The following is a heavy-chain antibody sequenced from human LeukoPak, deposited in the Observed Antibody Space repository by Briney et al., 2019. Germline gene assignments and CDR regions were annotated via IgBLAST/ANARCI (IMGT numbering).Heavy chain of an antibody. CDR2: IIPILGIA. CDR1: GGTFSSYA. CDR3: ARDVDYYDSSGYDAFDI. V-gene: IGHV1-69*04. Sequence: VASVKVSCKASGGTFSSYAISWVRQAPGQGLEWMGRIIPILGIANYAQKFQGRVTITADKSTSTAYMELSSLRSEDTAVYYCARDVDYYDSSGYDAFDIWGQETMVTVSP. D-gene: IGHD3-22*01. J-gene: IGHJ3*02.